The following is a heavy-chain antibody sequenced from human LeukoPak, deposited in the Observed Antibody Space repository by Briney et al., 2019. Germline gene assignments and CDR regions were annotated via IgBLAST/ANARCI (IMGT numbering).Heavy chain of an antibody. D-gene: IGHD3-10*01. Sequence: GGSRTLSCAASGLTVSNNYMSWVRPAPGKGLEWVSVIYSGGSKYYTDSVKGRFTISRDTSRKTLYLQLNSLRAEDTAVCYCAKRPIFGELLYSFDYWGPGTLVTVSS. V-gene: IGHV3-53*01. J-gene: IGHJ4*02. CDR1: GLTVSNNY. CDR2: IYSGGSK. CDR3: AKRPIFGELLYSFDY.